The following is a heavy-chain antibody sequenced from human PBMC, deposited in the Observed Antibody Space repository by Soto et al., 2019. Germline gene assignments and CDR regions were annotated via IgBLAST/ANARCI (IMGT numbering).Heavy chain of an antibody. V-gene: IGHV1-69*01. J-gene: IGHJ4*02. D-gene: IGHD3-22*01. CDR2: IIPIFGTA. Sequence: QVQLEQSGAQVKKPGSSEKVSCKASGGTFSSYAISWVRQAPGQGLEWMGGIIPIFGTANYAQKFQGRVTITADESTSTAYMELSSLRSEDTAVYYCAREGASGSHIGYWGQGTLVTVSS. CDR1: GGTFSSYA. CDR3: AREGASGSHIGY.